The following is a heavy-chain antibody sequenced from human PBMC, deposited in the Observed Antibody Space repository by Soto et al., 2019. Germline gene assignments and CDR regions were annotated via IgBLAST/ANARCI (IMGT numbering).Heavy chain of an antibody. CDR1: GASFTGYY. J-gene: IGHJ4*02. CDR2: VKHWGGT. V-gene: IGHV4-34*01. CDR3: ARGQEGIVATH. D-gene: IGHD5-12*01. Sequence: QVQLQQWGAGLLKPSETLSLTCAVSGASFTGYYWSWIRQPPGKGLEWIGEVKHWGGTNYSPSLRGRVTMSADTSKNQFSLQLNSVTGADTAVYYCARGQEGIVATHWDQGTLVTVSS.